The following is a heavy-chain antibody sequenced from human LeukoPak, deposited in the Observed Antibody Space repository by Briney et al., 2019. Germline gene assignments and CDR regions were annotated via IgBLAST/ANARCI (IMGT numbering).Heavy chain of an antibody. CDR3: ASGLYDYVWGSYRYRGTFDY. CDR1: GGSFSGYY. Sequence: SETLSLTCAVYGGSFSGYYWSRIRQPPGKGLEWIGEINHSGSTNYNPSLKSRVTISVDTSKNQFSLKLSSVTAADTAVYYCASGLYDYVWGSYRYRGTFDYWGQGTLVTVSS. CDR2: INHSGST. J-gene: IGHJ4*02. D-gene: IGHD3-16*02. V-gene: IGHV4-34*01.